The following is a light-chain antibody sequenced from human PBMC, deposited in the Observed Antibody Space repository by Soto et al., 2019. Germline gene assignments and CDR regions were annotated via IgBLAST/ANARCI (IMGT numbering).Light chain of an antibody. CDR2: GNS. J-gene: IGLJ2*01. CDR3: QSYDSSLSGHVV. Sequence: QSVLTQPPSVSRAPGQRVTISCTGSSSDIGAGYDVHGYQQLPGTAPKLLIYGNSNRPSGAPDRFSGSKSGTSASLAITGLQAEDEADYYCQSYDSSLSGHVVFGGGTKLTVL. CDR1: SSDIGAGYD. V-gene: IGLV1-40*01.